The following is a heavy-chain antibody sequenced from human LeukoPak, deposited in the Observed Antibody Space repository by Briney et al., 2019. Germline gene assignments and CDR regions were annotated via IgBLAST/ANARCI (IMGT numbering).Heavy chain of an antibody. J-gene: IGHJ3*02. CDR1: GFTFSSYN. Sequence: GGSLRLSCAASGFTFSSYNMNWVRQAPGKGPEWVAYISIGTSFIYYADSVKGRLTISRDNAKNSLYLQMNSLRVEDTAVYYCARSMVGEWLFLALDIWGQGTKVTVSS. CDR3: ARSMVGEWLFLALDI. D-gene: IGHD3-3*01. V-gene: IGHV3-21*01. CDR2: ISIGTSFI.